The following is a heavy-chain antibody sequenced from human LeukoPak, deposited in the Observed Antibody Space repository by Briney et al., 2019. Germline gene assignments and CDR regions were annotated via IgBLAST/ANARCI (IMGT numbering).Heavy chain of an antibody. CDR1: GFTFSTYA. D-gene: IGHD2-8*01. J-gene: IGHJ4*02. CDR3: AKDRSGVPETFDY. CDR2: FSGGGGST. Sequence: GGSLRLSCAASGFTFSTYAMRWVRQAPGKGLEWVSTFSGGGGSTYYADSVKGRFTISRDNSKNTLYLQMNSLRAEDTAVYYCAKDRSGVPETFDYWGQGTLVAVSS. V-gene: IGHV3-23*01.